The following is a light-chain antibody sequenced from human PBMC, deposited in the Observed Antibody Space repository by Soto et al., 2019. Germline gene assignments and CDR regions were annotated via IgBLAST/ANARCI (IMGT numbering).Light chain of an antibody. J-gene: IGKJ4*01. V-gene: IGKV1-27*01. CDR1: QGIRND. Sequence: DIHMTQSPSSLSASVGYIFTITCRASQGIRNDLGWYQQKTGKAPKRLIYAASSLQSGVPSRLSGSGYGTDFTITISSMQTEDVETYYCQKCKVDPFTFGGGTKVDIK. CDR2: AAS. CDR3: QKCKVDPFT.